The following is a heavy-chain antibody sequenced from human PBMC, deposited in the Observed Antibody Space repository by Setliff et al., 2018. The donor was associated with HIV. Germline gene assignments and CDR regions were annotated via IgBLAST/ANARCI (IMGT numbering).Heavy chain of an antibody. CDR3: AREPYDYVWGSYERGFPLRDAFDI. J-gene: IGHJ3*02. Sequence: TLSLTCTVSGGSLSSHYWSWIRQPPGKGLEWIGSIYYSGSTNYNPSLKSRVTISVDTSKNQFSLKLSSVTAADTAVYYCAREPYDYVWGSYERGFPLRDAFDIWGQGT. V-gene: IGHV4-59*11. D-gene: IGHD3-16*01. CDR1: GGSLSSHY. CDR2: IYYSGST.